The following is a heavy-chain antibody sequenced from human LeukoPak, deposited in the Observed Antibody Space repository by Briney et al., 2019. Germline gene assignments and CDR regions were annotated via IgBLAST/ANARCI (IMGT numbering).Heavy chain of an antibody. CDR2: ISGSGGST. V-gene: IGHV3-23*01. D-gene: IGHD2-15*01. CDR1: GFTFSSYA. J-gene: IGHJ6*02. CDR3: AKDVVVVPYYYYYYGMDV. Sequence: PGGSLRLSCAASGFTFSSYAMSWVRQAPGKGLAWVSAISGSGGSTYYADSVKGRFTISRDNSKNTLYLQMNSLRAEDTAVYYCAKDVVVVPYYYYYYGMDVWGQGTTVTVSS.